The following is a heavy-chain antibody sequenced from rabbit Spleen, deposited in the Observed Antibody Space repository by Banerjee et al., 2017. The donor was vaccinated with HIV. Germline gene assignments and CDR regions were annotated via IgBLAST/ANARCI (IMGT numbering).Heavy chain of an antibody. V-gene: IGHV1S40*01. J-gene: IGHJ4*01. CDR1: GVSFSSSSY. Sequence: QSLEESGGDLVKPGASLTLTCTASGVSFSSSSYMCCVRQAPGKGLEWIACIDTGSSGFTYFAAWAKGRFTCSKTSSTTVTLQMTSLTAADTATYFCARDLAGVIGWNFGWWGPGTLVTVS. CDR2: IDTGSSGFT. D-gene: IGHD4-1*01. CDR3: ARDLAGVIGWNFGW.